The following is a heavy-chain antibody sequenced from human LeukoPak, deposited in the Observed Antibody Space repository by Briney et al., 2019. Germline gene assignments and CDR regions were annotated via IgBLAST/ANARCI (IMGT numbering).Heavy chain of an antibody. J-gene: IGHJ4*02. V-gene: IGHV1-8*01. Sequence: ASVKVSCKASGYTFTSYDINWVRQATGQGLEWMGWMSPNSGNTGYAQKFQGRVTMTRNNAISSAYMELSSLRSEDTAVYYCVRTPPNWGADYWGQGTLVTVSS. D-gene: IGHD7-27*01. CDR3: VRTPPNWGADY. CDR2: MSPNSGNT. CDR1: GYTFTSYD.